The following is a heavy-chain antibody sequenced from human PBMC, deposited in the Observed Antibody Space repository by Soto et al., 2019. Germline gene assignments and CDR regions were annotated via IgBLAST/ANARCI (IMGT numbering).Heavy chain of an antibody. Sequence: PSQTLSLTCTVSGGSIDSGDYYWSWIRQPPGKGLEWIGYVYYSGTTNYNPFLKSRVTLSLDKSQNQFSLKMNSVPAADTAVFYCARGSRSEVDTALASPIIYFDSLVQGILVSV. J-gene: IGHJ4*02. CDR2: VYYSGTT. CDR3: ARGSRSEVDTALASPIIYFDS. V-gene: IGHV4-61*08. CDR1: GGSIDSGDYY. D-gene: IGHD5-18*01.